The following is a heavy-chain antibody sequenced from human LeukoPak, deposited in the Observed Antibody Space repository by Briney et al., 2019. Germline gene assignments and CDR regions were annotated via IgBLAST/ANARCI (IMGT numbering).Heavy chain of an antibody. CDR1: GYTFTGYY. Sequence: GASVKVSCKASGYTFTGYYMHWVRQAPGQGLEWMGWINPNSGGTNYAQKFQGRVTMTRDTSISTAYMELSRLRSDDTAVYYCARGVVAAVFRGFAPDYWGQGTLVTVSS. J-gene: IGHJ4*02. D-gene: IGHD6-13*01. CDR2: INPNSGGT. V-gene: IGHV1-2*02. CDR3: ARGVVAAVFRGFAPDY.